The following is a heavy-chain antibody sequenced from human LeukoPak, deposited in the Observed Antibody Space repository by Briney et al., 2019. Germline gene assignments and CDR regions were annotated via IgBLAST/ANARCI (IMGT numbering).Heavy chain of an antibody. J-gene: IGHJ6*03. V-gene: IGHV1-18*01. CDR3: ASGARGECSSASCYKDYYYYMDV. Sequence: RASVNVSCKASGYTLTSHCISWVRLAPGHGLEWIGGISAYVGNNNYEQKLRRRDTMTKNTSTSTAYIELRTMRSDDTDVYNCASGARGECSSASCYKDYYYYMDVWGKGTPVTVSS. D-gene: IGHD2-2*02. CDR2: ISAYVGNN. CDR1: GYTLTSHC.